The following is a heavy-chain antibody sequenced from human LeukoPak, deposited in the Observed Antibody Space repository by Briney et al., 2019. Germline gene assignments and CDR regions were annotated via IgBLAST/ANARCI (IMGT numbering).Heavy chain of an antibody. D-gene: IGHD3-22*01. CDR2: IYHSGST. CDR1: GGSISSGGYY. Sequence: SQTLSLTCTVSGGSISSGGYYWSWIRQPPGTGLEWIGYIYHSGSTYYNPSLKSRVTISVDRSKNQFSLKLSSVTAADTAVYYCASAYYYDSSGYYWGRSTDYYYGMDVWGQGTTVTVSS. CDR3: ASAYYYDSSGYYWGRSTDYYYGMDV. V-gene: IGHV4-30-2*01. J-gene: IGHJ6*02.